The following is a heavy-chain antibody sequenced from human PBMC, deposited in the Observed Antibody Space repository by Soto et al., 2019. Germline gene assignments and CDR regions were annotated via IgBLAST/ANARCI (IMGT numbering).Heavy chain of an antibody. Sequence: PGGSLRLSCAASWFSFSGSAIHWVRQASGKGLEWVGRIRAKTNKYATLYAESLKGRFTISRDDSQSTAYLEMNSLKTEDTAVYYCNSGGYYSSIWGQGTLVTVSS. V-gene: IGHV3-73*01. CDR1: WFSFSGSA. J-gene: IGHJ4*02. CDR2: IRAKTNKYAT. CDR3: NSGGYYSSI. D-gene: IGHD1-26*01.